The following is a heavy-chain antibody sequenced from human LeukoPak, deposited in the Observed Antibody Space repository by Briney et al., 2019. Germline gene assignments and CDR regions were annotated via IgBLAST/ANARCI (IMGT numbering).Heavy chain of an antibody. CDR1: GFTFSSYG. Sequence: PGGSLRLSCAASGFTFSSYGMSWVRQAPGKGLEWVSAISGSGGSTYYADSVKGRFTISRDNSKNTLYLQMNSLRAEDTAVYYCAKVRERRGSYLDYWGQGTLVTVSS. D-gene: IGHD1-26*01. V-gene: IGHV3-23*01. J-gene: IGHJ4*02. CDR3: AKVRERRGSYLDY. CDR2: ISGSGGST.